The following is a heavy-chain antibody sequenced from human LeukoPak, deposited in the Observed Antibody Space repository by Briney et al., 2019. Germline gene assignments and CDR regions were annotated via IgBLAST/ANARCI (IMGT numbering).Heavy chain of an antibody. CDR3: ARDRLSAGRGYYDSSGYV. CDR2: ISAYNGNT. CDR1: GYTFTSYG. J-gene: IGHJ4*02. V-gene: IGHV1-18*01. Sequence: ASVKVSCKAPGYTFTSYGISWVRQAPGQGLEWMGWISAYNGNTNYAQKLQGRVTMTTDTSTSTAYMELRSLRSDDTAVYYCARDRLSAGRGYYDSSGYVWGQGTLVTVSS. D-gene: IGHD3-22*01.